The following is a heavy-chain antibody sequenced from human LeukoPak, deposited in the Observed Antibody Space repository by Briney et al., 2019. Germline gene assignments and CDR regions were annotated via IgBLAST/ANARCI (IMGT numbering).Heavy chain of an antibody. CDR2: IYYSGST. CDR3: AADFYDSSGYFRPGDYYYGMDV. Sequence: PSETLSLTCTVSGGSISSDYWSWIRQPPGKGLEWIGYIYYSGSTNYNPSLKSRVTISVDTSKNQFSLKLSSVTAADTAVYYCAADFYDSSGYFRPGDYYYGMDVWGQGTTVTVSS. D-gene: IGHD3-22*01. V-gene: IGHV4-59*08. J-gene: IGHJ6*02. CDR1: GGSISSDY.